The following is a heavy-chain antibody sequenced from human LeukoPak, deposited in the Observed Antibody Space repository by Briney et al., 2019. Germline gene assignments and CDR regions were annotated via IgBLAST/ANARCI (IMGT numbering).Heavy chain of an antibody. CDR1: GFTFSSYS. CDR2: ISSSSSYI. CDR3: AKAPGTYCSGGSCYFDY. Sequence: KPGGSLRLSCAASGFTFSSYSMNWVRQAPGKGLEWVSSISSSSSYIYYADSVKGRFTISRDNAKNSLYLQMNSLRAEDTALYYCAKAPGTYCSGGSCYFDYWGQGTLVTVSS. D-gene: IGHD2-15*01. V-gene: IGHV3-21*04. J-gene: IGHJ4*02.